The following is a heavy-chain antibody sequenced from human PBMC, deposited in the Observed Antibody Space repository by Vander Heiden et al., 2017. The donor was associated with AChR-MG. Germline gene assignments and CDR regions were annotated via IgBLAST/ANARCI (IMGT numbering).Heavy chain of an antibody. D-gene: IGHD6-19*01. CDR3: ARVEAVAGTYYYYYYGMDV. J-gene: IGHJ6*02. V-gene: IGHV1-69*01. CDR1: GGPFSSHA. CDR2: IIPIFGTA. Sequence: QVQLVQSGAAVKKPGSSVKVSCQSSGGPFSSHAISWGRQAPGQGLEWRGGIIPIFGTANDAQKFQGRVTITADESTSTAYMELSSLRYEDTAVYYCARVEAVAGTYYYYYYGMDVWGQGTTVTVSS.